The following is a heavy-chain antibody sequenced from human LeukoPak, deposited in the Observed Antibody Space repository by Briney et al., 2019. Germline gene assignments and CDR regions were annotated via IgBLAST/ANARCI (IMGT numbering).Heavy chain of an antibody. CDR3: ARVSCSSTSCYLFYYGMDV. CDR1: GGSFSGYY. V-gene: IGHV3-11*01. Sequence: LSLTCAVYGGSFSGYYWSWIRQAPGKGLEWVSYISSSGSTIYYADSVKGRFTISRANAKNSLYLQMNSLRAEDTAVYYCARVSCSSTSCYLFYYGMDVWGQGTTVAVSS. CDR2: ISSSGSTI. D-gene: IGHD2-2*01. J-gene: IGHJ6*02.